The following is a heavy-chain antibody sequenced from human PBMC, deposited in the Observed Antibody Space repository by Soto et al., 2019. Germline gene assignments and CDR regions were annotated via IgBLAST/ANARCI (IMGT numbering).Heavy chain of an antibody. CDR3: AREETWIQLWDY. D-gene: IGHD5-18*01. Sequence: SLRLSCAACGVTFSDYYMSWIRQAPGKGLEWVSYISSSGSTIYYADSVKGRFTISRDNAKNSLYPQMNSLRAEDTAVYYCAREETWIQLWDYWGQGTLVTGSS. CDR1: GVTFSDYY. CDR2: ISSSGSTI. J-gene: IGHJ4*01. V-gene: IGHV3-11*01.